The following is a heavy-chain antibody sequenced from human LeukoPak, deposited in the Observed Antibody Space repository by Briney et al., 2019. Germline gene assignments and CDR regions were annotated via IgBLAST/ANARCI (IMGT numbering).Heavy chain of an antibody. CDR2: IYPGDSDT. CDR1: GYSFTSYW. J-gene: IGHJ3*02. V-gene: IGHV5-51*01. Sequence: GESLKISCKGSGYSFTSYWIGWVRQMPGKGLEWMGIIYPGDSDTRYSPSFQGQVTISADKSISTAYLQWSSLKASDTAMYYCARPGITGTMRGAFDTWGQGTMVTVSS. CDR3: ARPGITGTMRGAFDT. D-gene: IGHD1-20*01.